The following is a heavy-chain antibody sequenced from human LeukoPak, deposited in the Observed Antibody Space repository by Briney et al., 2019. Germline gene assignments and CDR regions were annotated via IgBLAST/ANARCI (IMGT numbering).Heavy chain of an antibody. V-gene: IGHV3-9*01. CDR3: TAIATGQEAFDI. D-gene: IGHD2-2*02. CDR2: ISWNSGSI. Sequence: GGSLRLSCAASGFTFDDYAMHWVRQAPGKGLEWVSGISWNSGSIGYADSVKGRFTISRDNAKNSLYLQMNSLRAEDTAVYYCTAIATGQEAFDIWGQETMVTVSS. CDR1: GFTFDDYA. J-gene: IGHJ3*02.